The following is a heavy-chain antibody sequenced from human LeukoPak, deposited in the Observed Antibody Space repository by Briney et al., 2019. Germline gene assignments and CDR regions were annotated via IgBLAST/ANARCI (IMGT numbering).Heavy chain of an antibody. CDR3: ARVGGWHDAFDI. J-gene: IGHJ3*02. CDR2: INTNSGGT. CDR1: GYTFTGYY. D-gene: IGHD6-19*01. Sequence: ASVKVSCKASGYTFTGYYMHWVRQAPGQGLEWMGWINTNSGGTNYAQKFQGRVTMTRDTSISTAYMELSRLRSDDTAVYYCARVGGWHDAFDIWGQGTMVTVSS. V-gene: IGHV1-2*02.